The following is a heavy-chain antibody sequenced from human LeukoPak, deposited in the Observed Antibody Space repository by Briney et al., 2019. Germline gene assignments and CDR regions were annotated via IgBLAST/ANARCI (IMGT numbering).Heavy chain of an antibody. Sequence: SVKVSCKASGGTFSSYAISWVRQAPGQGLEWMGGIIPIFSTANYAQKFQGRVTITTDESTSTAYMELSSLRSEDTAVYYCATSLSNYKYYYFDYWGQGTVVTVSS. J-gene: IGHJ4*02. V-gene: IGHV1-69*05. CDR1: GGTFSSYA. D-gene: IGHD4-11*01. CDR2: IIPIFSTA. CDR3: ATSLSNYKYYYFDY.